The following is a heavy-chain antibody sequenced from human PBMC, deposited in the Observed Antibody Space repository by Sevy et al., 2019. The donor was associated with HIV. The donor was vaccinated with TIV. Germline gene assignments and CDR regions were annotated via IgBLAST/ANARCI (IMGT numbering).Heavy chain of an antibody. V-gene: IGHV3-7*01. CDR1: GFTFSSYW. Sequence: GGSLRLSCAASGFTFSSYWMSWVRQAPGKGLEWVANIKQDGSEKYYVDSVKGRFTISRDNAKNSLYLQTNSLRAEDTAVYYCARDGRTVTTYERGVDYGMDVWGQGTTVTVSS. J-gene: IGHJ6*02. CDR2: IKQDGSEK. CDR3: ARDGRTVTTYERGVDYGMDV. D-gene: IGHD4-4*01.